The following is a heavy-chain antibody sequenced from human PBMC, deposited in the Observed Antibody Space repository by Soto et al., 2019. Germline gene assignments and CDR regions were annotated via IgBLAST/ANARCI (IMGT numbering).Heavy chain of an antibody. V-gene: IGHV4-34*01. CDR2: NNHSGST. J-gene: IGHJ6*02. D-gene: IGHD3-3*01. CDR3: ARAVFWSGYYPYYYYYGMDV. Sequence: PSETLSLTGAVYGGAFRGCYWSSIRQPPGKGLEGIGENNHSGSTNYNPSLKSRVTISVDTSKNQFSLKLSSVTAADTAVYYCARAVFWSGYYPYYYYYGMDVWGQGTTVTVSS. CDR1: GGAFRGCY.